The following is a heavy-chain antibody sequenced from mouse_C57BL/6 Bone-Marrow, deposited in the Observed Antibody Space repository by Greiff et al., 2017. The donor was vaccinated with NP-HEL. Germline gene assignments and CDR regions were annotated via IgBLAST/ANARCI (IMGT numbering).Heavy chain of an antibody. Sequence: EVQLQQSGAELVRPGASVKLSCTASGFNIKDDYMHWVKQRPEQGLEWIGWIDPENGDTEYASKFQGKATITADTSSNTAYLQLSSLTSEDTAVYYCTTSYYGSPFADWGQGTLVTVSA. CDR1: GFNIKDDY. V-gene: IGHV14-4*01. CDR2: IDPENGDT. J-gene: IGHJ3*01. CDR3: TTSYYGSPFAD. D-gene: IGHD1-1*01.